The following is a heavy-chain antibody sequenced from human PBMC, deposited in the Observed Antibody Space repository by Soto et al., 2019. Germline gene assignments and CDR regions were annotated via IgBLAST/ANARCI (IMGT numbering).Heavy chain of an antibody. D-gene: IGHD3-9*01. V-gene: IGHV1-3*01. J-gene: IGHJ4*02. CDR3: ARELEVLTGHSFDY. Sequence: QVQLVQSGAEVKKPGASVKVSCRASGYPFINFAIHWVRQAPGQRLEWMGWINAGSGNTKHSQHFQGRLTITRDTSASTLNMELNSLRSEDTAVYYCARELEVLTGHSFDYWGQGTLVTVSS. CDR2: INAGSGNT. CDR1: GYPFINFA.